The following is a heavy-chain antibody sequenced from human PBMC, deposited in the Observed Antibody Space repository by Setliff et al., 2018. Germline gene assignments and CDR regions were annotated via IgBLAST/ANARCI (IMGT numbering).Heavy chain of an antibody. D-gene: IGHD2-21*02. CDR1: GGSISSHY. Sequence: SETLSLTCTVSGGSISSHYWSWIRQPPGKGLEWIGSIYYSGSTNYNPSLKSRVTISVDTSKNEFSPKLSSVTAADTAVYYCARASARDYYYYYGMDVWGQGTTVTRLL. CDR3: ARASARDYYYYYGMDV. V-gene: IGHV4-59*11. J-gene: IGHJ6*02. CDR2: IYYSGST.